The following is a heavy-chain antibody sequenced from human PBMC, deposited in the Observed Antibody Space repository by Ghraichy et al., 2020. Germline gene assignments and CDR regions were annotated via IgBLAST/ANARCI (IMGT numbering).Heavy chain of an antibody. J-gene: IGHJ6*02. D-gene: IGHD2-2*01. Sequence: SETLSLTCTVSGGSVSSGSYYWSWIRQPPGKGLEWIGYIYYSGSTNYNPSLKSRVTISVDTSKNQFSLKLSSVTAADTAVYYCARDLTVVPAALVDYYGMDVWGQGTTVTVSS. V-gene: IGHV4-61*01. CDR3: ARDLTVVPAALVDYYGMDV. CDR1: GGSVSSGSYY. CDR2: IYYSGST.